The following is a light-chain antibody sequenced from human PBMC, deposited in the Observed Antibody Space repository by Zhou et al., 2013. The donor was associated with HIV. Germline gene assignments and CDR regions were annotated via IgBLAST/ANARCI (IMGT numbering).Light chain of an antibody. CDR1: QDIARS. CDR2: TAS. V-gene: IGKV1-12*01. CDR3: HQGDGFPRT. J-gene: IGKJ1*01. Sequence: DIQMTQSPSSVSASVGDRVSITCRASQDIARSLAWYQQRPGLAPKLLIYTASDLHDGVPSRFSGSGSGTDFTLTINRLQPEDFATYFCHQGDGFPRTFGQGTQVEIK.